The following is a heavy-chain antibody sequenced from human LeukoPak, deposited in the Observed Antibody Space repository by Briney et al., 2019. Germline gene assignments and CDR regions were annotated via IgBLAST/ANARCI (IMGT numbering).Heavy chain of an antibody. D-gene: IGHD1-26*01. Sequence: SETLSLTCAVHGGSFSGYYWSWIRQPPGKGLEWIGEINHSGSSNYNPSLKSRVTISVDTSKNQFSLKLSSVTAADTAVYYCASSVSYSTIDYWGQGTLVTVSS. CDR1: GGSFSGYY. CDR2: INHSGSS. CDR3: ASSVSYSTIDY. V-gene: IGHV4-34*01. J-gene: IGHJ4*02.